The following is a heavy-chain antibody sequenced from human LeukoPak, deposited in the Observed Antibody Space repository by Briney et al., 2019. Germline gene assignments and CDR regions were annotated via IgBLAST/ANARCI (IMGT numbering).Heavy chain of an antibody. V-gene: IGHV4-39*01. CDR3: ARASITVARGVIDFFDY. CDR1: GGSISSSSYY. CDR2: IYYSGST. J-gene: IGHJ4*02. Sequence: PSETLSLTCTVSGGSISSSSYYWGWIRQPPGKGLEWIVSIYYSGSTYYNPSLKSRVTISVDTSKNQFSLKLSSVTAADTAVYYCARASITVARGVIDFFDYWGQGTQVTVSS. D-gene: IGHD3-10*01.